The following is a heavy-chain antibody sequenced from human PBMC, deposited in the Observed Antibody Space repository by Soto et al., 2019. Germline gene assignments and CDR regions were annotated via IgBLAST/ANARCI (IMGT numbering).Heavy chain of an antibody. Sequence: AETLSLTCTVSVDSINNYYWSWIRRPPGKRLEWFGYIYYTGSATYNPSLESRVTMSVDTSKNQFSLKLSSVNAADTAVYYCAKYRRTEAEGFTLDYWGRGTLVTVSS. CDR1: VDSINNYY. J-gene: IGHJ4*02. D-gene: IGHD6-13*01. CDR3: AKYRRTEAEGFTLDY. V-gene: IGHV4-59*01. CDR2: IYYTGSA.